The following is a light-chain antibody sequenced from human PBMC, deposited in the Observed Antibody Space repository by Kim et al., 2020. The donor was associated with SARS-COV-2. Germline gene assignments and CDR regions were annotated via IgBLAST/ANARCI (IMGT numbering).Light chain of an antibody. Sequence: EIVLTQSSEFQSVTPKEKVTITCRASQSIGSDLHWYQQKPDQSPKLLIKFAYQSISGVPSRFSGSGSGTDFTLSINSLEAEDAATYYCHQSSSLPWTFGQGTKVDIK. CDR1: QSIGSD. CDR2: FAY. CDR3: HQSSSLPWT. J-gene: IGKJ1*01. V-gene: IGKV6-21*02.